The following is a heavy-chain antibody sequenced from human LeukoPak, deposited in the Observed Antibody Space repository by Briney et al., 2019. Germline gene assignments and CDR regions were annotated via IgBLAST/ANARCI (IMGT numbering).Heavy chain of an antibody. Sequence: SETLSLTCTVTGDSITRRSDYWGWVRQPPGKGLEWIGSIYYSGSTYYNPSFKSRVTISVDTSRNQFSLRFYCARNESVLGTTGLNDFFDDWGQGSLVTVSS. D-gene: IGHD1-26*01. CDR2: IYYSGST. V-gene: IGHV4-39*01. CDR3: LNDFFDD. J-gene: IGHJ4*02. CDR1: GDSITRRSDY.